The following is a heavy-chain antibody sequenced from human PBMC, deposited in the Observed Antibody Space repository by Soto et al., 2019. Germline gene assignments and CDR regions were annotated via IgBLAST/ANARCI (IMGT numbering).Heavy chain of an antibody. Sequence: EVQLVESGGDLVQPGGSLRLSCAASGFTFNWHWTHWVRQVPGKGPVWVSRINGDGSSRAYADAVHGRFIISRDNGKNIPYLQMNSPRVDDSALYYCTRTIIEVHGASSWLEPWGRGTLVTASS. V-gene: IGHV3-74*01. CDR1: GFTFNWHW. CDR2: INGDGSSR. J-gene: IGHJ5*02. D-gene: IGHD5-12*01. CDR3: TRTIIEVHGASSWLEP.